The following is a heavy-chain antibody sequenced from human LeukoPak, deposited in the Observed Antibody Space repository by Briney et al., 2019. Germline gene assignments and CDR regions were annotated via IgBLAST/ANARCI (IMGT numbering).Heavy chain of an antibody. J-gene: IGHJ4*02. CDR1: GGSISSYY. CDR3: ARSLSSGYYYVEYFDY. V-gene: IGHV4-4*07. D-gene: IGHD3-22*01. Sequence: PSETLSLTCTVSGGSISSYYWSWIRQPAGKGLEWIGRICTSGSTNYNPSLKSRVTMSVDTSKNQFSLKLSSVTAADTAVYYCARSLSSGYYYVEYFDYWGQGTLVTVSS. CDR2: ICTSGST.